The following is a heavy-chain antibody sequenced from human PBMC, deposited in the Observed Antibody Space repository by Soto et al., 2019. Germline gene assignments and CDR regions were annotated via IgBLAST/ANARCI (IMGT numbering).Heavy chain of an antibody. V-gene: IGHV1-46*01. D-gene: IGHD2-15*01. CDR2: VNPSGGST. J-gene: IGHJ1*01. CDR3: AREENCSDGICYSEYFQR. Sequence: ASGQVSCKASAYIFTAYSMHWVRRAPGQGLQWMGVVNPSGGSTNYAQKFQGRITLTRDTSRNTFYMDLSSLTSEDTAVYYCAREENCSDGICYSEYFQRWGQGTLVTVSS. CDR1: AYIFTAYS.